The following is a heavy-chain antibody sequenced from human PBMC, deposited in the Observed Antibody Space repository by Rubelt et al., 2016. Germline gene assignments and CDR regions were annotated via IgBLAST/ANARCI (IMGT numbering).Heavy chain of an antibody. CDR3: ARDKMVRGVISYYYYGMDV. D-gene: IGHD3-10*01. V-gene: IGHV3-33*01. Sequence: GKGLEWVAVIWYDGSNKYYADSVKGRFTISRDNSKNTLYLQMNSLRAEDTAVYYCARDKMVRGVISYYYYGMDVWGQGTTVTVSS. CDR2: IWYDGSNK. J-gene: IGHJ6*02.